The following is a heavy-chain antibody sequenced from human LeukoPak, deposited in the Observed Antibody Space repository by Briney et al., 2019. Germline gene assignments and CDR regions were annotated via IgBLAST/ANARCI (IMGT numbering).Heavy chain of an antibody. D-gene: IGHD2-15*01. J-gene: IGHJ4*02. V-gene: IGHV3-21*01. CDR3: ARDRLDRILGDGPLDY. CDR2: ISSSSYI. Sequence: PGGSLRLSCAASGFTFSSYSMNWVRQAPGKGLEWVSSISSSSYIYYADSVKGRFTISRGNAKNSLYLQMNSLRAEDTAVYYCARDRLDRILGDGPLDYWGQGTLVTVSS. CDR1: GFTFSSYS.